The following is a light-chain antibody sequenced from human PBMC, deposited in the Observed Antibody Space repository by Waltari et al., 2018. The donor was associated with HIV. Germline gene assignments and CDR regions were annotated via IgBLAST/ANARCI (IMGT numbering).Light chain of an antibody. CDR1: GSDIGNYNL. V-gene: IGLV2-23*02. Sequence: QSALTQPASVSESPGPSITISCTGTGSDIGNYNLVSWYQQYPGKAPKLMIYEVNKRPSGVSSRFSGSKSGNTASLIVSGLQAEDEADYYCSSYAGSSTLWVFGGGTQLTVL. CDR2: EVN. J-gene: IGLJ3*02. CDR3: SSYAGSSTLWV.